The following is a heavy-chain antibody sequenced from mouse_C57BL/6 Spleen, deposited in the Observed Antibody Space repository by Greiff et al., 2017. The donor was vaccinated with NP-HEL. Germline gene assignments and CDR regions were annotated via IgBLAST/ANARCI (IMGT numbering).Heavy chain of an antibody. D-gene: IGHD1-1*01. CDR3: ARKEAYGSSYAWFAY. CDR1: GYTFTSYW. CDR2: IYPGSGST. J-gene: IGHJ3*01. V-gene: IGHV1-55*01. Sequence: QVQLQQPGAELVKPGASVKMSCKASGYTFTSYWITWVKQRPGQGLEWIGDIYPGSGSTNYNEKFKSKATLTVDTSSSTAYMQLSSLTSEDSAVYYCARKEAYGSSYAWFAYWGQGTLVTVSA.